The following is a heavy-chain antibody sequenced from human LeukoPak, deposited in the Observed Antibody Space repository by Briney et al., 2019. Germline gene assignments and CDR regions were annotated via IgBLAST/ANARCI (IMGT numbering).Heavy chain of an antibody. D-gene: IGHD2-21*01. J-gene: IGHJ4*02. CDR2: IIPISGTT. CDR3: VSVIHTGGERFRD. Sequence: AASVSVSCKTSGGTFSSNTTSWVRQAPGQGLEWMGGIIPISGTTNYAEKFGGRVTITADESTNTAYMELNSLRSEDTAVYFCVSVIHTGGERFRDWGQRGLCAVSS. CDR1: GGTFSSNT. V-gene: IGHV1-69*01.